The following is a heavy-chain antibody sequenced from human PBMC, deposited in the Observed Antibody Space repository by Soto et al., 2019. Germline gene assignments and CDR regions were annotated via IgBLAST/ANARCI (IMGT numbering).Heavy chain of an antibody. CDR1: GFTFSSYP. V-gene: IGHV3-74*01. Sequence: GGSLRLSCAASGFTFSSYPMHWVRQAPGKGLVWVSRINSDESKTRYADSVKGRFTVSRDNARSTLYLEMNSLRAEDTAVYYCVRGSSYALDYWGQGTLVTVSS. D-gene: IGHD3-16*01. J-gene: IGHJ4*02. CDR2: INSDESKT. CDR3: VRGSSYALDY.